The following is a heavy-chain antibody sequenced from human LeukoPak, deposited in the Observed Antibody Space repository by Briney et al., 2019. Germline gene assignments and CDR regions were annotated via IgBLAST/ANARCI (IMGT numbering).Heavy chain of an antibody. CDR1: GGSISSGGYY. V-gene: IGHV4-31*03. J-gene: IGHJ6*02. Sequence: SETLSLTCTVSGGSISSGGYYWSWIRQHPGKGLEWIGYIYYSGSTYYNPSLKSRVTISVDTSKNQFSLKLNSVTAADTAVYYCARGSVVNYYYGMDVWGQGTTVTVSS. D-gene: IGHD4-23*01. CDR3: ARGSVVNYYYGMDV. CDR2: IYYSGST.